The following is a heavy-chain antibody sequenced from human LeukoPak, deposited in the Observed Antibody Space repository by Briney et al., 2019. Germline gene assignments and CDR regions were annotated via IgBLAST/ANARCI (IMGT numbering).Heavy chain of an antibody. V-gene: IGHV1-2*02. CDR2: INPNSGGT. CDR1: GYTFTGYY. J-gene: IGHJ4*02. Sequence: GASVKVSCKASGYTFTGYYMHWVRQAPGQGLEWMGWINPNSGGTNYAQKFQGRVTMTRDTSISTAYMELSRLRSDDTAVYYCARGVAAAGTGHHFDYWGQGTLVTVSS. CDR3: ARGVAAAGTGHHFDY. D-gene: IGHD6-13*01.